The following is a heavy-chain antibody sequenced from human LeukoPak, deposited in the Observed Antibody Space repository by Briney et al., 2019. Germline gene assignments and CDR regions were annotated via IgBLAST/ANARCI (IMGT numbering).Heavy chain of an antibody. CDR2: MHYSGSA. CDR3: ARLPGGY. D-gene: IGHD1-26*01. Sequence: GSLRLSCAASGFTLSGYAMHWVRQAPGKGLEWIGYMHYSGSANYNPSLKSRVTISFDTSKNQFSLNLISATAADTAMYYCARLPGGYWGQGTLVIVSS. V-gene: IGHV4-59*08. J-gene: IGHJ4*02. CDR1: GFTLSGYA.